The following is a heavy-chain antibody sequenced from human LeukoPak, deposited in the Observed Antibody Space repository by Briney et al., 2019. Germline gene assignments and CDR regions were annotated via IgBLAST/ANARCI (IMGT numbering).Heavy chain of an antibody. CDR3: ARFSSTLYVAFDM. CDR2: INSGGTV. J-gene: IGHJ3*02. D-gene: IGHD6-13*01. Sequence: GGSLRLSCAASGFIVSSYETGWVRQAPGKGLEWLSYINSGGTVYYAESVKGRFTFSRDNAKYSLYLHMNSLRAEDTACYCCARFSSTLYVAFDMWGQGTMVTVSS. CDR1: GFIVSSYE. V-gene: IGHV3-48*03.